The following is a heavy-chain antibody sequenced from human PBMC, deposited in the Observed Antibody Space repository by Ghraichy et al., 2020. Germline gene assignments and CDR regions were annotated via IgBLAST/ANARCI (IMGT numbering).Heavy chain of an antibody. CDR3: SRRLGDGPGREDY. Sequence: GGSLRLSCAASGFIFSDSAVHWVRQAPGKGLEWVGRIRSKANNYATAYAASVKGRFTISRDDSKNTAFLQLDSLKTEDTAVYYCSRRLGDGPGREDYWGQGTLVTVSS. D-gene: IGHD3-10*01. CDR2: IRSKANNYAT. J-gene: IGHJ4*02. V-gene: IGHV3-73*01. CDR1: GFIFSDSA.